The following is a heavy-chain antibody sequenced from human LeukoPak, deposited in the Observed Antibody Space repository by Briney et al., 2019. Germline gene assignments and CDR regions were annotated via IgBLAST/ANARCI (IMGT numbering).Heavy chain of an antibody. J-gene: IGHJ6*02. CDR3: TSGREAVQYYYGMDV. D-gene: IGHD3-10*01. CDR1: GFTVSSNY. V-gene: IGHV3-66*01. CDR2: IYSGGST. Sequence: GGSLRLSCAAPGFTVSSNYMSWVRQAPGRGLEWVSVIYSGGSTYYADSVKGRFTISRDNSKNTLYLQMNSLRAEDTAVYYCTSGREAVQYYYGMDVWGQGTTVTVSS.